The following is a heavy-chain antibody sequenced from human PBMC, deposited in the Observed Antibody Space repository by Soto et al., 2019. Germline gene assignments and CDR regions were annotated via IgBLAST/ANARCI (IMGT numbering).Heavy chain of an antibody. D-gene: IGHD5-18*01. CDR1: GFTFSSYA. CDR3: AKDLDRHSYGFSGAFGI. J-gene: IGHJ3*02. Sequence: EVQLLESGGGLVQPGGSLRLSCAASGFTFSSYAMSWVRQAPGKGLEWVSAISGSGGSTYYADSVKGRFTISRDNSKNTLYLQMNSLRAEDTAVYYCAKDLDRHSYGFSGAFGIWGQGTMVTVSS. CDR2: ISGSGGST. V-gene: IGHV3-23*01.